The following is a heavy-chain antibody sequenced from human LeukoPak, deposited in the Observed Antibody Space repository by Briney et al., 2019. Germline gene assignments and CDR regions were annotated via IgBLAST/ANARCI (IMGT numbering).Heavy chain of an antibody. J-gene: IGHJ5*02. CDR3: ARDHAYFAWFDP. Sequence: ASVKVSCKASGYTLTSYAMHWVRQAPGQRLEWMGWINAGNGNTKYSQKFQGRVTITRDTSASTAYMELSSLRSEDTAVYYCARDHAYFAWFDPWGQGTLVTVSS. CDR1: GYTLTSYA. CDR2: INAGNGNT. V-gene: IGHV1-3*01. D-gene: IGHD3-9*01.